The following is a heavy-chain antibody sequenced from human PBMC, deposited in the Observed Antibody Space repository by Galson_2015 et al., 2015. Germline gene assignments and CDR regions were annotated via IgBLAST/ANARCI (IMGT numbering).Heavy chain of an antibody. CDR1: GFTLTSYD. Sequence: SLRLSCAASGFTLTSYDMNWVRQAPGKGLEWVSSISSSSSYIYYADSVKGRFTISRDNAKNSLYLQMNSLRAEDTAVYYCARAPGGRGYMDVWGKGTTVTVSS. D-gene: IGHD5-24*01. V-gene: IGHV3-21*01. CDR3: ARAPGGRGYMDV. CDR2: ISSSSSYI. J-gene: IGHJ6*03.